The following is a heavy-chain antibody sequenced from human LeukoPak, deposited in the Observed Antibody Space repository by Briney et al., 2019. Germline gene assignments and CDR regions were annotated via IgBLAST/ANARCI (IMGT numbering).Heavy chain of an antibody. J-gene: IGHJ3*01. CDR3: AKEGAESFPDAFDF. D-gene: IGHD3-10*01. V-gene: IGHV4-59*01. CDR1: GGSISPYY. CDR2: ISYSGST. Sequence: PSETLSLTCTVSGGSISPYYWSWLRQPPGKGLEWIGYISYSGSTKNNPSLKSRVTISVDTSKNQFSLKLTSVTAADTAVYYCAKEGAESFPDAFDFWGQGTMITVSS.